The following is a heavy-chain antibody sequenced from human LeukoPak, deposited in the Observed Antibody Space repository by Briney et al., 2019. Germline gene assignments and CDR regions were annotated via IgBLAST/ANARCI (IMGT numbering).Heavy chain of an antibody. CDR2: ISGSGGST. J-gene: IGHJ3*01. V-gene: IGHV3-23*01. CDR3: ARDFLHLGG. CDR1: GFSFSSYA. Sequence: GGSLRLSCTASGFSFSSYAVTWVRQAPGKGLEWVSAISGSGGSTYYADSVKGRFTISRDNSKNTLYLQMNSLRAEDTAVYYCARDFLHLGGWGQGTMVTVSS. D-gene: IGHD3-16*01.